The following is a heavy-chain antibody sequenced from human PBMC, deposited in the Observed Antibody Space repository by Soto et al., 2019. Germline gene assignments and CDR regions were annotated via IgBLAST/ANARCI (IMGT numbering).Heavy chain of an antibody. CDR2: INPSGGST. J-gene: IGHJ3*02. CDR3: ARDRFSLGYCSSTSCYGVFDI. D-gene: IGHD2-2*01. CDR1: GYTFTSYY. Sequence: GASVKVSCKASGYTFTSYYMHWVRQAPGQGLEWMGIINPSGGSTSYAQKFQGRVTMTRDTSTSTAYMELSSLRSEDTAVYYCARDRFSLGYCSSTSCYGVFDIWGQGTMVTVSS. V-gene: IGHV1-46*01.